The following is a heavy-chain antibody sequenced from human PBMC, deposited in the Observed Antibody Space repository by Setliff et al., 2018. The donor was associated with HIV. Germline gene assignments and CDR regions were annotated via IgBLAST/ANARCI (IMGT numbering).Heavy chain of an antibody. CDR2: IYSSGST. V-gene: IGHV4-31*03. Sequence: SETLSLTCTVSGGSISSYYWNWIRQHPGKGLEWIGYIYSSGSTYYNPSLQSRVTISVDTSKNQFSLKLTSVTVADTAVYYCARGDIVVVGLDYWGQGTLVTVSS. CDR1: GGSISSYY. CDR3: ARGDIVVVGLDY. J-gene: IGHJ4*02. D-gene: IGHD2-21*01.